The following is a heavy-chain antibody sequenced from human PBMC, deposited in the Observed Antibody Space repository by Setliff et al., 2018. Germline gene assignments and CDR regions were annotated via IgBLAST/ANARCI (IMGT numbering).Heavy chain of an antibody. CDR2: IYHRGRK. CDR1: GASINSGHY. V-gene: IGHV4-38-2*01. Sequence: SGASINSGHYWGWIRQPPGKGLEWIATIYHRGRKYYNPSLQSRVSVSLDTSKNHFSLRLTSMTAADTAVYYCATPGRDDLDSPFEPFDIWGQGTMVTVSS. D-gene: IGHD3-3*01. CDR3: ATPGRDDLDSPFEPFDI. J-gene: IGHJ3*02.